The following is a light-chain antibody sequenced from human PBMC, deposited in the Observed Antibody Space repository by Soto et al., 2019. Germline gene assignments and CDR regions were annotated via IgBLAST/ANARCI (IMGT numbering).Light chain of an antibody. CDR2: MAY. Sequence: DVQMTQSPSTLSASVEDRVSITFRASQSINIWLAWYQKKPGRATKLLIYMAYTLASGVQSRFRGSGSGTELTLTIRSLEPDDFATYYCKQYNVYWSFGQGTKVDIK. V-gene: IGKV1-5*03. CDR3: KQYNVYWS. CDR1: QSINIW. J-gene: IGKJ1*01.